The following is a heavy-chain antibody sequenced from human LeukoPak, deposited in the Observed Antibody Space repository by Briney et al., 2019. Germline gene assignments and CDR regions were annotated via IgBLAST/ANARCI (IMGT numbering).Heavy chain of an antibody. CDR2: ISWNSGSI. CDR3: AKEWQQLVPDY. V-gene: IGHV3-9*01. Sequence: GGSLRLSCAASGFTFDDYAMYWVRQAPGKGLEWVSGISWNSGSIGYADSVKGRFTISRDNSKNTLYLQMNSLRAEDTAVYYCAKEWQQLVPDYWGQGTLVTVSS. D-gene: IGHD6-13*01. J-gene: IGHJ4*02. CDR1: GFTFDDYA.